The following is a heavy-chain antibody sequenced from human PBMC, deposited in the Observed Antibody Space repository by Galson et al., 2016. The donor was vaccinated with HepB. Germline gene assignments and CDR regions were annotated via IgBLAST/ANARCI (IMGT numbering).Heavy chain of an antibody. Sequence: SLRLSCAASGFTFSNYAMHWVRQAPGKGLEWVAVISSHGSNNYYADSVKGRLTISRDNSKNTLYVQMNSLRAEDTAVYFCARGSDSYDSSGYYYANWGQGTLVTVSS. V-gene: IGHV3-30*04. CDR2: ISSHGSNN. CDR3: ARGSDSYDSSGYYYAN. CDR1: GFTFSNYA. D-gene: IGHD3-22*01. J-gene: IGHJ4*02.